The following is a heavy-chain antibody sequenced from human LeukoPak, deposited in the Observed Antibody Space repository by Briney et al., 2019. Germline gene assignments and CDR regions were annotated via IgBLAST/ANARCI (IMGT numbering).Heavy chain of an antibody. CDR1: GGSISRSSFY. Sequence: SETLSLTCTVSGGSISRSSFYWGWIRQPPGKGLEWIGSIYYSGSTNYNPSLKSRVTMSVDTSKNQFSLKLTSVTAADTAVYYCARYVKSGYDTPGFDYWGQGTLVTVSS. V-gene: IGHV4-39*07. D-gene: IGHD5-12*01. CDR3: ARYVKSGYDTPGFDY. J-gene: IGHJ4*02. CDR2: IYYSGST.